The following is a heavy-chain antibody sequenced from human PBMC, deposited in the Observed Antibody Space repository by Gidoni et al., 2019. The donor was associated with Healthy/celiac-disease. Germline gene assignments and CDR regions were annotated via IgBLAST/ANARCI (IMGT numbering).Heavy chain of an antibody. J-gene: IGHJ6*02. D-gene: IGHD3-10*01. V-gene: IGHV1-18*04. CDR3: ARDGGSGSYFIYYYGMDV. CDR2: ISAYNGNT. CDR1: GYTFTSYG. Sequence: QVQLVQSGAEGKKPGASVKVSCKASGYTFTSYGIGWVRQAPGQGLEWMGWISAYNGNTNYAPKLQGRVTMTTDTSTSTAYMELRSLRSDDTAVYYCARDGGSGSYFIYYYGMDVWGQGTTVTVSS.